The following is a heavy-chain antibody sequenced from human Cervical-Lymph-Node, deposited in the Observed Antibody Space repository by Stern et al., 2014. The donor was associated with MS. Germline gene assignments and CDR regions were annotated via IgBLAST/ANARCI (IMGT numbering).Heavy chain of an antibody. V-gene: IGHV3-30-3*01. D-gene: IGHD1-26*01. CDR2: ISDAGSNK. J-gene: IGHJ6*02. CDR3: ARVLVGRTDFHYYYGLDV. CDR1: GFTFSTYA. Sequence: VQLVESGGGVVQPGTSLRLSCSASGFTFSTYAMHWVRQAPGKGLEWVAVISDAGSNKPCAESVQGRFTISRDNSKNTVDLQMSSLRPEDTAVYYCARVLVGRTDFHYYYGLDVWGQGTTVTVSS.